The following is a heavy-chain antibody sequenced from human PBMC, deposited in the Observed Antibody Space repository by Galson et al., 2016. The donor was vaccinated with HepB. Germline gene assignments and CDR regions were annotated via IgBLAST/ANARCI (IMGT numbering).Heavy chain of an antibody. J-gene: IGHJ6*02. CDR3: ARDPGLPNGMHV. CDR1: GFTVSNNY. Sequence: SLRLSCAASGFTVSNNYMRWVRQAPGKGLEWVSLIYSGGSTYYADSVKGRFTISRDNSKNTLYLQMNSLRDEDTAVYYCARDPGLPNGMHVRGQGTTVTVSS. D-gene: IGHD2-2*01. V-gene: IGHV3-66*01. CDR2: IYSGGST.